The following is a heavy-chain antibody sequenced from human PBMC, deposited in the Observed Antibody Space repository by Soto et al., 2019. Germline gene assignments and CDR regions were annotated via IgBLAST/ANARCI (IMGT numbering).Heavy chain of an antibody. D-gene: IGHD2-15*01. Sequence: ASVKVSCKASGGTFSSYTISWVRQAPGQGLEWMGRIIPILGIANYAQKFQGRVTITADKSTSTAYMELSSLRSEDTAVYYCARERKGYCSGGSCPIDYWGQGTLVTVSS. CDR3: ARERKGYCSGGSCPIDY. CDR1: GGTFSSYT. V-gene: IGHV1-69*04. J-gene: IGHJ4*02. CDR2: IIPILGIA.